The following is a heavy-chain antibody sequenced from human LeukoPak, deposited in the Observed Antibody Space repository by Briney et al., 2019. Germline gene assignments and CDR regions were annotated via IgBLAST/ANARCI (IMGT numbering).Heavy chain of an antibody. CDR3: ARARSIGSFDY. J-gene: IGHJ4*02. D-gene: IGHD3-16*02. Sequence: GGSLRLPCAASGFTSSSYSMNWVRQAPGKGLEWVSSISSSSSYIYYADSVKGRFTISRDNAKNSLYLQMNSLRAEDTAVYYCARARSIGSFDYWGQGTLVTVSS. CDR2: ISSSSSYI. CDR1: GFTSSSYS. V-gene: IGHV3-21*01.